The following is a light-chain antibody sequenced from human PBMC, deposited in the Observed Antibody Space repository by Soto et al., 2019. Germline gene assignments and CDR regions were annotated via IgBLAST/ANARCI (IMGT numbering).Light chain of an antibody. V-gene: IGLV2-14*01. CDR3: SSYTSSSTNYV. Sequence: QSALTQPASVSGSPGQSITISCTGTSSDVGGYNYVSWYQQHPGKAPKLMIYEVSNRPSGVSNRFSGSKSGNTASLTISGLQAEDEADYYCSSYTSSSTNYVFGTGTKLPS. CDR1: SSDVGGYNY. J-gene: IGLJ1*01. CDR2: EVS.